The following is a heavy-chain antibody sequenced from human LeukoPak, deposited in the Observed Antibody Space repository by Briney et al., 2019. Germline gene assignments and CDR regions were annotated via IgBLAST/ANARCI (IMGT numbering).Heavy chain of an antibody. CDR1: GFTFSSYG. J-gene: IGHJ4*02. CDR2: ISYDGSNK. Sequence: PGRSLRLSCAASGFTFSSYGMHWVRQAPGKGLEWVAVISYDGSNKYYADSVKGRFTISRDNAKNSLYLEMNSLRAEDTALYYCAATYSGNWEFDYWGQGTLVTVSS. D-gene: IGHD1-26*01. CDR3: AATYSGNWEFDY. V-gene: IGHV3-30*03.